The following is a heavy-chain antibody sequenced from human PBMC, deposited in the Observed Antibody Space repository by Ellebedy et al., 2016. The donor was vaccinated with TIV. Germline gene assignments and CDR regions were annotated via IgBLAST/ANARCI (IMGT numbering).Heavy chain of an antibody. Sequence: PGGSLRLSCEASGFTFGSYAMSWVRQAPGKRLEWVSGIFGSGYSTDYADSVKGRFTISRDSSKNTLYLQMNSLRAEDTAVYYCAKDHTEDSSGFAPFDAFDFWGQGTMVTVSS. J-gene: IGHJ3*01. CDR3: AKDHTEDSSGFAPFDAFDF. CDR1: GFTFGSYA. D-gene: IGHD3-22*01. V-gene: IGHV3-23*01. CDR2: IFGSGYST.